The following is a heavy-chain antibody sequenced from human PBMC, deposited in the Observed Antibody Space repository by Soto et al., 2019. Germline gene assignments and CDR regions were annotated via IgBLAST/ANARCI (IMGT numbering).Heavy chain of an antibody. Sequence: QVQLVQSGAEVKKPGASVKVSCKASGYTFTSYAMHWVRQAPGQRLEWMGWINAGNGNTKYSQKFQGRVTITRDTXASTAYMERSSLRSEDTAVYYCARGLNGYLHYFDYWGQGTLVTVSS. J-gene: IGHJ4*02. D-gene: IGHD5-18*01. CDR1: GYTFTSYA. CDR3: ARGLNGYLHYFDY. V-gene: IGHV1-3*01. CDR2: INAGNGNT.